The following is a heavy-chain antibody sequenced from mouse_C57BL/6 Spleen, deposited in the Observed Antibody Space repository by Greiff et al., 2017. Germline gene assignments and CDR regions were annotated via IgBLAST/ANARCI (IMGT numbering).Heavy chain of an antibody. D-gene: IGHD1-1*01. J-gene: IGHJ2*01. CDR1: GYTFTDYE. CDR3: TRCGSSYD. Sequence: VQLQESGAELVRPGASVTLSCKASGYTFTDYEMHWVKQTPVHGLEWIGAIDPETGGTAYNQKFKGKAILTADKSSSTAYMELRSLTSEDSAVYYCTRCGSSYDWGQGTTRTVSS. V-gene: IGHV1-15*01. CDR2: IDPETGGT.